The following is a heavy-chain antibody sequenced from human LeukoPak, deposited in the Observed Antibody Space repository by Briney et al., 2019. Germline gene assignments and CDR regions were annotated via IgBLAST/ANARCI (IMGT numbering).Heavy chain of an antibody. D-gene: IGHD3-10*01. V-gene: IGHV4-31*03. CDR2: IYYSGST. CDR3: ARTSGELLYQIWFDP. Sequence: PSETLSLTCTVSGGSISSGGYYWSWIRQHPGKGPEWIGYIYYSGSTYYNPSLKSRVTISVDTSKDQFSLKLSSVTAADTAVYYCARTSGELLYQIWFDPWGQGTLVTVSS. J-gene: IGHJ5*02. CDR1: GGSISSGGYY.